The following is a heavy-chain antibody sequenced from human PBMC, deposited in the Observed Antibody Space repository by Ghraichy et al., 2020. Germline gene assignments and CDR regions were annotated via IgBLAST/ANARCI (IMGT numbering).Heavy chain of an antibody. Sequence: GESLNISCAASGFTFSSYSMNWVRQAPGKGLEWVSYISSSSSTIYYADSVKGRFTISRDNAKNSLYLQMNSLRAEDTAVYYCARAGYGDYVDYWGQGTLVTVSS. J-gene: IGHJ4*02. CDR3: ARAGYGDYVDY. CDR2: ISSSSSTI. D-gene: IGHD4-17*01. CDR1: GFTFSSYS. V-gene: IGHV3-48*01.